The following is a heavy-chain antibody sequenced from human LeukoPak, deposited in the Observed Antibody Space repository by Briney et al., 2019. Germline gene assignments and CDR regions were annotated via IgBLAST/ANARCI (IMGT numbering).Heavy chain of an antibody. CDR2: ISYDGSNK. V-gene: IGHV3-30-3*01. J-gene: IGHJ4*02. CDR3: ARGGWGSGWYFDY. Sequence: GSLRLSCAASGFTFSSYAMHWVRQAPGKGLEWVAVISYDGSNKYYADSVKGRFTISRDNAKNSLYLQMNSLRAEDTAVYYCARGGWGSGWYFDYWGQGTLVTVSS. D-gene: IGHD6-13*01. CDR1: GFTFSSYA.